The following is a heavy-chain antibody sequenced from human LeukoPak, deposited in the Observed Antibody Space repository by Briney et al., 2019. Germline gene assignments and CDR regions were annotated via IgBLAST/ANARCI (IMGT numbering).Heavy chain of an antibody. CDR3: ARVNCGGDCYSDRGAFDI. CDR2: IIPIFGTA. V-gene: IGHV1-69*13. D-gene: IGHD2-21*02. CDR1: GGTFSSYT. Sequence: ASVKVSCKASGGTFSSYTITWVRQAPGQGLEWMGGIIPIFGTANYAQRFQGRVTITADESTSTAYMELSSVRSKDTAVYYCARVNCGGDCYSDRGAFDIWGQGTMVTVSS. J-gene: IGHJ3*02.